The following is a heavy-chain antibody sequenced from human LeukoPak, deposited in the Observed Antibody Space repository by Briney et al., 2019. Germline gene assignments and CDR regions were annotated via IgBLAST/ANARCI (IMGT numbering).Heavy chain of an antibody. V-gene: IGHV4-34*01. D-gene: IGHD2-15*01. CDR2: INHSGST. CDR1: SGSFSGYY. J-gene: IGHJ5*02. Sequence: PSETLSLTCAVYSGSFSGYYWSWIRQPPGKGLEWIGEINHSGSTNYNPSLKSRVTISVDTSKNQFSLKLSSVTAGDTAVYYCARSSRFDPWGQGTLVTVSS. CDR3: ARSSRFDP.